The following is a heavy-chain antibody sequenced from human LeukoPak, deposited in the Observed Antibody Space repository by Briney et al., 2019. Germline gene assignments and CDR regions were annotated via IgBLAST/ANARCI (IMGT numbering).Heavy chain of an antibody. CDR1: GFTLSSYW. CDR3: ARDLGQYYDTSDNWFDP. J-gene: IGHJ5*02. D-gene: IGHD3-22*01. V-gene: IGHV3-74*01. CDR2: INSDGINT. Sequence: TGGSLRLSCAGSGFTLSSYWMHWVRQAPGKGLVWVSRINSDGINTSYADSVKGRFTISRDNAKNTLNLQMNSLRAEDTAVYYCARDLGQYYDTSDNWFDPWGQGTLVTVSS.